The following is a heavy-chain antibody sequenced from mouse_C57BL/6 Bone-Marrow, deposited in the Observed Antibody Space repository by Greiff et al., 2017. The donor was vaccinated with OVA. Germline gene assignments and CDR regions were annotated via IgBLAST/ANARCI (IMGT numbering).Heavy chain of an antibody. CDR3: TTPPTGYSNYVLFDY. Sequence: EVKLVESGAELVRPGASVKLSCTASGFNIKDYYMHWVKQRPEQGLEWIGRIDPEDGDTEYAPKFQGKATMTADTSSNTAYLQLSSLTSEDTAVYYCTTPPTGYSNYVLFDYWGQGTTLTVSS. D-gene: IGHD2-5*01. J-gene: IGHJ2*01. V-gene: IGHV14-1*01. CDR1: GFNIKDYY. CDR2: IDPEDGDT.